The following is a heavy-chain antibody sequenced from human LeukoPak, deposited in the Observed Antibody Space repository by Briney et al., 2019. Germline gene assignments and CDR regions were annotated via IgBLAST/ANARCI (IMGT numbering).Heavy chain of an antibody. J-gene: IGHJ4*02. D-gene: IGHD3-22*01. Sequence: PGGSLRLSCAASGFTFSSYAMHWVRQAPGKGLEWVAVISYDGSNKYYADSVKGRFTISRDNSKNTLYLQMNSLRAEDTAVYYCARDGDSSGYSNPFDYWGQGTLVTVSS. CDR2: ISYDGSNK. CDR1: GFTFSSYA. V-gene: IGHV3-30-3*01. CDR3: ARDGDSSGYSNPFDY.